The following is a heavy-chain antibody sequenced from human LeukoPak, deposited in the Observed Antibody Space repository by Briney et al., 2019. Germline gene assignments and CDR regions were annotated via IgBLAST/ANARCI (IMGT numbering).Heavy chain of an antibody. J-gene: IGHJ6*04. CDR1: GGTFSSYA. CDR3: ARGRFGYGDYSSYYYYGMDV. D-gene: IGHD4-17*01. V-gene: IGHV1-69*06. CDR2: IIPIFGTA. Sequence: EAPVKVSCKASGGTFSSYAISWVRQAPGQGLEWMGGIIPIFGTANYAQKFQGRVTITADKSTSTAYMELSSLRSEDTAVYYCARGRFGYGDYSSYYYYGMDVWGKGTTVTVSS.